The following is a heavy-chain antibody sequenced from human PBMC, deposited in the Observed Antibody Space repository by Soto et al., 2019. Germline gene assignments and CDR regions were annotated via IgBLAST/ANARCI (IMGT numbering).Heavy chain of an antibody. J-gene: IGHJ4*02. D-gene: IGHD6-13*01. CDR3: ARKDIAGNSVDF. CDR2: IYPGDSDT. CDR1: GYSFTTYW. Sequence: GESLKISCKASGYSFTTYWIGWVRQMPGKGLEWMGIIYPGDSDTRYSPSFQGQVTISADKSISTAYLQWSSLKASDSAMFYCARKDIAGNSVDFWGQGTLVTVS. V-gene: IGHV5-51*01.